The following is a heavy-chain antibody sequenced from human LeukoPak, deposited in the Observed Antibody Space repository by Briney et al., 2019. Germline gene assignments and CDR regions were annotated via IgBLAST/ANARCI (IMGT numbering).Heavy chain of an antibody. Sequence: ASVKVSCKASGYTFTGYYMHWVRQAPGQGLEWMGWINPNSGGTNYAQKFQGRVTMTRDTSISTAYMELSRLRSDDTAVYYCAKSSGYYFVYYYYYMDVWGKGTTVTVSS. CDR1: GYTFTGYY. D-gene: IGHD3-22*01. V-gene: IGHV1-2*02. J-gene: IGHJ6*03. CDR2: INPNSGGT. CDR3: AKSSGYYFVYYYYYMDV.